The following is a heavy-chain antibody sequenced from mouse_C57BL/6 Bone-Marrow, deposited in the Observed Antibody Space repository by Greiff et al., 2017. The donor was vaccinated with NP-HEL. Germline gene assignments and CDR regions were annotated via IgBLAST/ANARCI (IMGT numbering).Heavy chain of an antibody. D-gene: IGHD2-3*01. J-gene: IGHJ2*01. CDR3: ARSRDGYYLHFDY. CDR1: GYTFTSYG. Sequence: VQVVESGAELARPGASVKLSCKASGYTFTSYGISWVKQRTGQGLEWIGESYPRSGNTYYNEKFKGKATLTADKSSSTAYMELRSLTSEDSAVYFCARSRDGYYLHFDYWGQGTTLTVSS. V-gene: IGHV1-81*01. CDR2: SYPRSGNT.